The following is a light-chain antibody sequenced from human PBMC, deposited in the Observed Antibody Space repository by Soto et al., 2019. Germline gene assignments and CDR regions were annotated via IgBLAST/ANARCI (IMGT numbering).Light chain of an antibody. J-gene: IGKJ1*01. CDR1: QTVSRNN. CDR3: QQYGGSPRT. CDR2: GAS. V-gene: IGKV3-20*01. Sequence: EIVLTQSPGTLSLSPGERATLSCRASQTVSRNNLVWYQQRPGQPPRLLIYGASSRATGIPDRFSGSGTGTDFSLTISRLEPEDFAVYHCQQYGGSPRTFGQGTKVAIK.